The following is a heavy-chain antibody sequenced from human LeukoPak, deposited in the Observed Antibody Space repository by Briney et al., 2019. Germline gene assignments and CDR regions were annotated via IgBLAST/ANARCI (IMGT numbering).Heavy chain of an antibody. Sequence: SETLSLTCAVYGGSFSGYYWSWIRQPPGKGLESIGEINHSGSTNYNPSLKSRVTISVDTSKNQFSLKLSSVTAADTAVYYCARTSNYWSPYFDYWGQGALVTVSS. CDR2: INHSGST. CDR1: GGSFSGYY. D-gene: IGHD1-1*01. CDR3: ARTSNYWSPYFDY. J-gene: IGHJ4*02. V-gene: IGHV4-34*01.